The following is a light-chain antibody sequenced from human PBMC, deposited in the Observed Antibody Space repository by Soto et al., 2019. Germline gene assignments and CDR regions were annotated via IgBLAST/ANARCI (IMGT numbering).Light chain of an antibody. Sequence: EIVMTQFPDSLCVSPGESATLSCRASQSVGTTLAWYQQKPGQAPRPLIYGASTRASGCPPRFRGSGSGTDFTLNINYLRSEDIAVYFCQQYKEYVTFGGGTKVEV. CDR1: QSVGTT. CDR3: QQYKEYVT. V-gene: IGKV3D-15*01. CDR2: GAS. J-gene: IGKJ4*01.